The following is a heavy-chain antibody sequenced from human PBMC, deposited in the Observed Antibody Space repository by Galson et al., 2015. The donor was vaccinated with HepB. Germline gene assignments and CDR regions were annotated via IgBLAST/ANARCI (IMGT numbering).Heavy chain of an antibody. CDR3: AKERSSISGVILVADSGMDV. Sequence: SLRLSCAASGFTFRTFAINWVRQTPANGLEWVAIVSHDVNDKFYPDSVKGRFTISRDNSNNTVFLYMNNLRPEDTAVYYCAKERSSISGVILVADSGMDVRGQGTTVTVSS. J-gene: IGHJ6*02. D-gene: IGHD3-3*01. V-gene: IGHV3-30*18. CDR1: GFTFRTFA. CDR2: VSHDVNDK.